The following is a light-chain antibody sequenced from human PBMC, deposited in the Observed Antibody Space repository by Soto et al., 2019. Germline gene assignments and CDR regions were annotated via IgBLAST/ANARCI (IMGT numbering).Light chain of an antibody. CDR2: DAS. J-gene: IGKJ1*01. CDR3: QQRSNWPPRWT. V-gene: IGKV3-11*01. Sequence: EIVLTQSPATLSMSPGERATLSCRASQSVSSYLAWYQQKPGQAPRLLIYDASNRATGIPARFSGSGSGTDFTLTISSLEPEDFAVYNRQQRSNWPPRWTFGQGTKVEIK. CDR1: QSVSSY.